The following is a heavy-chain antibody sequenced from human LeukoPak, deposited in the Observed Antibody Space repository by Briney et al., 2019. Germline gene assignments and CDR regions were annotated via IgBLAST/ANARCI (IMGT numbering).Heavy chain of an antibody. CDR1: GFTFSSYG. J-gene: IGHJ6*03. V-gene: IGHV3-30*02. D-gene: IGHD1-14*01. Sequence: GGSLRLSCAASGFTFSSYGMHWVRQAPGKGLEWVAFIRYDGSNKYYADSVKGRFTISRDNSKNTLYLQMNSLRAEDTAVYYCARLEPYYYYYMDVWGKGTTVTVSS. CDR3: ARLEPYYYYYMDV. CDR2: IRYDGSNK.